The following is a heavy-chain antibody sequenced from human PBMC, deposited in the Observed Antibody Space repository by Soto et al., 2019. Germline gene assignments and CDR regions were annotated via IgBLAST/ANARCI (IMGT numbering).Heavy chain of an antibody. D-gene: IGHD3-10*01. CDR2: ISYDGSNK. CDR1: GFTFSSYA. CDR3: ARDRSMVRGVIRSAFDI. J-gene: IGHJ3*02. V-gene: IGHV3-30-3*01. Sequence: GGSLRLSCAASGFTFSSYAMHWVRQAPGKGLEWVAVISYDGSNKYYADSVKGRFTISRDNSKNTLYLQMNSLRAEDTAVYYCARDRSMVRGVIRSAFDIWGKGTMVTVSS.